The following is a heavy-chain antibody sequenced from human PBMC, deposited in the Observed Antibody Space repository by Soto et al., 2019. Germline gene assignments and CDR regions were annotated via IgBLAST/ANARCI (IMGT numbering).Heavy chain of an antibody. D-gene: IGHD3-16*01. V-gene: IGHV3-30-3*01. J-gene: IGHJ6*02. CDR1: GFTFSSYA. CDR2: ISYDGSNK. CDR3: ARGQSGVGDYYYYYYGMDV. Sequence: GGSLRLSCAASGFTFSSYAMHWVRQAPGKGLEWVAVISYDGSNKYYADSVKGRFTISRDNSKNTLYLQMNSLRAEDTAVYYCARGQSGVGDYYYYYYGMDVWGQGTTVTVSS.